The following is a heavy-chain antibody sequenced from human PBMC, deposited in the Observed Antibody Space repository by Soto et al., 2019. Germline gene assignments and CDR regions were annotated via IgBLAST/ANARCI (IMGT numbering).Heavy chain of an antibody. CDR2: TYYRSKWYN. Sequence: SQTLSLTCAISGDSVSSNSAAWNWVRQSPSRGLEWLGRTYYRSKWYNDYAESVKSRITINPDTSKNQFSLQLNSVTPEDTAVYYCARGFITIAVAGPTSPFDDWGQGTLVTVSS. CDR1: GDSVSSNSAA. CDR3: ARGFITIAVAGPTSPFDD. J-gene: IGHJ4*02. V-gene: IGHV6-1*01. D-gene: IGHD6-19*01.